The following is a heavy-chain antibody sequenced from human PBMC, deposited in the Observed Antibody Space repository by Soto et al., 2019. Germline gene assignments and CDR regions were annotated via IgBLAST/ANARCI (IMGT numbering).Heavy chain of an antibody. V-gene: IGHV3-33*01. Sequence: PGGSLRLSCAASGFTFSSYGMHWVRQAPGKGLEWVAVIWYDGSNKYYADSVKGRFTISRDNSKNTLYLQMNSLRAEDTAVYYCARDSRYYDFWSGYPPPPFDYWGQGTLVTVSS. CDR2: IWYDGSNK. CDR3: ARDSRYYDFWSGYPPPPFDY. J-gene: IGHJ4*02. D-gene: IGHD3-3*01. CDR1: GFTFSSYG.